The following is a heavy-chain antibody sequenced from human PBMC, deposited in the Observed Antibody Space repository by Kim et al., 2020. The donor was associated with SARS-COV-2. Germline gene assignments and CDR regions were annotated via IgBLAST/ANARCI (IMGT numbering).Heavy chain of an antibody. CDR1: GYSFTSYW. CDR2: IYPGDSDT. CDR3: ARLYTRYFDWLLFTYFDY. D-gene: IGHD3-9*01. Sequence: GESLKISCKGSGYSFTSYWIGWVRQMPGKGLEWMGIIYPGDSDTRYSPSFQGQVTISADKSISTAYLQWSSLKASDTAMYYCARLYTRYFDWLLFTYFDYWGQGTLVTVSS. V-gene: IGHV5-51*01. J-gene: IGHJ4*02.